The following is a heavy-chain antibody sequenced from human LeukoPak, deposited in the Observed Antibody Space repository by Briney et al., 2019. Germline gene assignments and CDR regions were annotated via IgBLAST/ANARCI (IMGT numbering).Heavy chain of an antibody. V-gene: IGHV4-38-2*02. CDR2: IYHSGST. CDR3: ASGVSHFRGYSYGYTFDY. D-gene: IGHD5-18*01. Sequence: ASETLSLTCTGSGYSISSGYYWGWIQQPPGKGLEWIGSIYHSGSTYYNPSLKSRVTISVDTSKNQFSLKLSSVTAADTAVYYCASGVSHFRGYSYGYTFDYWGQGTLVTVSS. J-gene: IGHJ4*02. CDR1: GYSISSGYY.